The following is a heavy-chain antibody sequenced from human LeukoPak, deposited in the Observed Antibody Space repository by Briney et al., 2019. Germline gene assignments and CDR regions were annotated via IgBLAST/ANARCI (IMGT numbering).Heavy chain of an antibody. Sequence: ASVKVSCKASGYTFTGYYMHWVRQAPGQGLEWMGWINPNSGGTNYAQKFQGRVTMTRDTSISTAYMELSRLRSDDTAVYYCAIWGRITMVRGANSVDYWGQGTLVTVSS. J-gene: IGHJ4*02. CDR3: AIWGRITMVRGANSVDY. D-gene: IGHD3-10*01. V-gene: IGHV1-2*02. CDR1: GYTFTGYY. CDR2: INPNSGGT.